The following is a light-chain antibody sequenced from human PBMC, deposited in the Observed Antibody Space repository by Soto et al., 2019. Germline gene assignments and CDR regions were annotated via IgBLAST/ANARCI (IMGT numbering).Light chain of an antibody. CDR2: EVS. CDR1: SSDVGGYKY. V-gene: IGLV2-14*01. CDR3: SSYTSSSTLPYV. Sequence: QSALTQPASVSGSPGQSITISCTGTSSDVGGYKYVSWYQQHPGKAPKLMIYEVSNRPSGVSNRFSGSKSGNTASLTISGLQAEVEADYYCSSYTSSSTLPYVFGTGTKLTVL. J-gene: IGLJ1*01.